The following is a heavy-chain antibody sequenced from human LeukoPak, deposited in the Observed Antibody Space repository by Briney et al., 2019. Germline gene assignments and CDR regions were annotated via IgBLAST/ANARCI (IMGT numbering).Heavy chain of an antibody. V-gene: IGHV3-23*01. Sequence: GGSLRLSCAASGFTFNTYAMSWVRQAPGKGLEWVSTICGSAGGTYYADSVKGRLTIYRDNSKNTLYLQMNSLRVEDTAVYYCARLGIIAAAGSNDYWGQGTLVTVSS. J-gene: IGHJ4*02. CDR3: ARLGIIAAAGSNDY. CDR1: GFTFNTYA. D-gene: IGHD6-13*01. CDR2: ICGSAGGT.